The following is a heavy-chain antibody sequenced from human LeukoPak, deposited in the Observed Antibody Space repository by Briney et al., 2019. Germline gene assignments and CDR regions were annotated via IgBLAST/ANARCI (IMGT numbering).Heavy chain of an antibody. CDR1: GYTFNSHG. V-gene: IGHV1-18*04. Sequence: GASVKVSCKASGYTFNSHGISWVRQAPGQGLEWMGWISAYNGDTNYAQKFQGRVTLTTDRTTSTAYMELSSLRSEDTAVYYCASPRTGLRLGELSYYYYMDVWGKGTTVTVSS. J-gene: IGHJ6*03. CDR2: ISAYNGDT. D-gene: IGHD3-16*02. CDR3: ASPRTGLRLGELSYYYYMDV.